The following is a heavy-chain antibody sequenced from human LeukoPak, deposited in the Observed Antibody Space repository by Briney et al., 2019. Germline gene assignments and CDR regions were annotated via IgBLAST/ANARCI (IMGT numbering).Heavy chain of an antibody. Sequence: GGSLRLSCAASGFTFSSYAMSWVRQAPGKGLEWVSAIRDTGGGTYYADSVKGRFTISRDNSKNTLNLQMNSLRAEDTAAYYCAKSIVVGRVFPGLDSWGQGTLVTVPS. CDR2: IRDTGGGT. J-gene: IGHJ4*02. CDR3: AKSIVVGRVFPGLDS. V-gene: IGHV3-23*01. CDR1: GFTFSSYA. D-gene: IGHD2-15*01.